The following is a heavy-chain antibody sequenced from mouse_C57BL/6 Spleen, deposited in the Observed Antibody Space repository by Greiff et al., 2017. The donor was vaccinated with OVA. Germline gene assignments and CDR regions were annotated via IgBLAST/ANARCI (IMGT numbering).Heavy chain of an antibody. CDR1: GFNIKDDY. CDR2: IDPENGDT. CDR3: TPYDGYFWFAY. Sequence: VQLKESGAELVRPGASVKLSCTASGFNIKDDYMHWVKQRPEQGLEWIGWIDPENGDTEYASKFQGKATITADTSSNTAYLQLSSLTSEDTAVYYCTPYDGYFWFAYWGQGTLVTVSA. D-gene: IGHD2-3*01. V-gene: IGHV14-4*01. J-gene: IGHJ3*01.